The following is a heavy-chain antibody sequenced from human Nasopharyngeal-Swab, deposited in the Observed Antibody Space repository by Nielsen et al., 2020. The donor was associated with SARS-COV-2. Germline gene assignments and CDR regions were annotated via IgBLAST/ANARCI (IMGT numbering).Heavy chain of an antibody. V-gene: IGHV3-30-3*01. J-gene: IGHJ5*02. D-gene: IGHD4-23*01. CDR1: EFSYSSSA. CDR2: ISYDGNNK. Sequence: GESLKIYCGPSEFSYSSSAMHSVRYAPGKGLEWVAVISYDGNNKYYSDCVKGRFTIYRDNSKNTLYLQMNSLRTEDTAVYYCAREGRGGKNWFDPWGKGTLVTVSS. CDR3: AREGRGGKNWFDP.